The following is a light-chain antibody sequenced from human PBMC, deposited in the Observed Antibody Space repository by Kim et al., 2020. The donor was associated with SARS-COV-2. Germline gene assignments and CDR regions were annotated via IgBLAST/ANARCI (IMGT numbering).Light chain of an antibody. CDR3: CSYAGIYGV. CDR1: SSDVGGYNY. J-gene: IGLJ2*01. V-gene: IGLV2-11*01. Sequence: QSALTQPRSVSGSPGQSVTISCTGTSSDVGGYNYVSWYQHHPGKAPKLMVYDVYRRPSGVPDRFFGSKSGNTASLTISGLQAEDEADYYCCSYAGIYGVFGGGTQLAVL. CDR2: DVY.